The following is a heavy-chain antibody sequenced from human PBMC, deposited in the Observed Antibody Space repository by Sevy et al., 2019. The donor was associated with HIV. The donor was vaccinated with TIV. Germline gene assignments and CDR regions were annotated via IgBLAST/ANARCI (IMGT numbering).Heavy chain of an antibody. Sequence: GGSLRLSCTASGFTFGDYFMSWVRQAPGKGLEWVAFLKSDVYGGTVDHAGSVGGRFVISRDDSKTIAYLQMNDLKTEDTGVYYCTRWKAAQSIFDYWGQGALVTVSS. CDR3: TRWKAAQSIFDY. J-gene: IGHJ4*02. D-gene: IGHD6-13*01. CDR1: GFTFGDYF. V-gene: IGHV3-49*04. CDR2: LKSDVYGGTV.